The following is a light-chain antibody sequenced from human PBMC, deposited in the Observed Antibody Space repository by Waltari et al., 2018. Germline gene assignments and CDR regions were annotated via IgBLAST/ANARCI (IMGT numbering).Light chain of an antibody. V-gene: IGLV5-45*01. CDR2: YRSDSTN. J-gene: IGLJ3*02. CDR1: SGISVGTYK. CDR3: MILHNNAVV. Sequence: QAVLTQPASLSASPGASVSLTCTLSSGISVGTYKIYWYQQRPGSPPQFLVKYRSDSTNERCSGVPSRFSGSRDTSANAGILLISGLQSEDEADYYCMILHNNAVVFGGGTRLTVL.